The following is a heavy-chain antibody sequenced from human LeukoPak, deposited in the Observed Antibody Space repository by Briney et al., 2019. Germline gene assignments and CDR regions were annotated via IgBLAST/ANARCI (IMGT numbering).Heavy chain of an antibody. CDR1: GFTFSTYW. V-gene: IGHV3-74*01. CDR2: VNGDGSST. CDR3: ARDGIAAVDFDY. J-gene: IGHJ4*02. D-gene: IGHD6-13*01. Sequence: GGSLRLSCAASGFTFSTYWMHWVRHAPGKGLVWVSRVNGDGSSTNYADSVKGRFTISRDNAKNTLYLQMNSLRAEDTAVYYCARDGIAAVDFDYWGQGILVTASS.